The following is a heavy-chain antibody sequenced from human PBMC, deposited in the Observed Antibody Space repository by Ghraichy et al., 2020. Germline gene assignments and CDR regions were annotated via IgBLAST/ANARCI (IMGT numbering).Heavy chain of an antibody. CDR2: IRYDGSNK. V-gene: IGHV3-30*02. Sequence: GESLNTSCAASGFTFSSYGMHWVRQAPGKGLEWVAFIRYDGSNKYYADSVKGRFTISRDNSKNTLYLQMNSLRAEDTAVYYCAKGSSWYDGTDYWGQGTLVTVSS. J-gene: IGHJ4*02. CDR1: GFTFSSYG. D-gene: IGHD6-13*01. CDR3: AKGSSWYDGTDY.